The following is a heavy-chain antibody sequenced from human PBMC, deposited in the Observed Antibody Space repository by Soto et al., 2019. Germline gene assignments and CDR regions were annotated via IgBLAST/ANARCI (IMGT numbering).Heavy chain of an antibody. Sequence: SVKVSCKASGGTFSSYAISWVLQAPGQGLEWMGGIIPIFGTANYAQKFQGRVTITADESTSTAYMELSSLRSEDTAVYYCARDSGTQTGTTLSGPWGQGTLVTVSS. CDR1: GGTFSSYA. V-gene: IGHV1-69*13. J-gene: IGHJ5*02. D-gene: IGHD1-7*01. CDR3: ARDSGTQTGTTLSGP. CDR2: IIPIFGTA.